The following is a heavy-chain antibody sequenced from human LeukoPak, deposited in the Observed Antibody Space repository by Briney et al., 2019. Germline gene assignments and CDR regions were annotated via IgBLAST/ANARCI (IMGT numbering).Heavy chain of an antibody. CDR1: GYTFTGYY. V-gene: IGHV1-2*02. D-gene: IGHD3-16*02. Sequence: GASVKVSCKASGYTFTGYYMHWVRQAPGQGLEWMGWINPNSGGTNYAQKFQGRVTMTRDTSISTAYMELSRLRSDDTAVYYCARGPYYDYVWGSYRHTGNGSPYYFDYWGQGTLVTVSS. CDR3: ARGPYYDYVWGSYRHTGNGSPYYFDY. J-gene: IGHJ4*02. CDR2: INPNSGGT.